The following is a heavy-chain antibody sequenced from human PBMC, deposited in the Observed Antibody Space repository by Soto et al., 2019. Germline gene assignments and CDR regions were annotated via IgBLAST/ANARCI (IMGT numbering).Heavy chain of an antibody. Sequence: GASVKVSCKASGYTFTGYYMHWVRQAPGQGLEWMGWINPNSGGTNYAQKFQGWVTMTRDTSISTAYMELSRLRSDDTAVYYCARERELRGLRYFDWPLGVLAPWGQGTLVTVSS. V-gene: IGHV1-2*04. D-gene: IGHD3-9*01. CDR2: INPNSGGT. J-gene: IGHJ5*02. CDR3: ARERELRGLRYFDWPLGVLAP. CDR1: GYTFTGYY.